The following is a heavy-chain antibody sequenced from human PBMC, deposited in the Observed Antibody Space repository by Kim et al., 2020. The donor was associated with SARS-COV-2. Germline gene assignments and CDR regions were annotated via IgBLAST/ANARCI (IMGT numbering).Heavy chain of an antibody. CDR1: GYRFTSYG. CDR3: ARSGNYFHYYYGMDV. D-gene: IGHD1-26*01. J-gene: IGHJ6*02. CDR2: ISAFSGNT. V-gene: IGHV1-18*01. Sequence: ASVKVSCKASGYRFTSYGISWVRQAPGQGLEWMGWISAFSGNTNYPQKLQGRVTMTTDPSTNTAYMELRSLTSDDPAIYYCARSGNYFHYYYGMDVWGQGTTVTVSS.